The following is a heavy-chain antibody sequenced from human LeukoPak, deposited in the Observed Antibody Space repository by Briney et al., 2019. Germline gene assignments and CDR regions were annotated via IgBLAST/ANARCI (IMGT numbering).Heavy chain of an antibody. J-gene: IGHJ6*02. CDR2: ISYDGSNK. CDR1: GFTFSSYS. Sequence: HPGGSLRLSCAASGFTFSSYSMNWVRQAPGKGLEWVAVISYDGSNKYYADSVKGRFTISRDNSKNTLYLQMNSLRAEDTAVYYCAKDRAWRAVAGADTTYYYYYGMDVWGQGTTVTVSS. V-gene: IGHV3-30*18. CDR3: AKDRAWRAVAGADTTYYYYYGMDV. D-gene: IGHD6-19*01.